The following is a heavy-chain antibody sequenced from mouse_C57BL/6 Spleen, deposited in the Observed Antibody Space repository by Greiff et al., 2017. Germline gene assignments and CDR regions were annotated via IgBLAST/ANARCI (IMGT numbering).Heavy chain of an antibody. CDR1: GYTFTSYW. J-gene: IGHJ3*01. D-gene: IGHD2-1*01. CDR3: AKFGYGNWFAY. V-gene: IGHV1-69*01. CDR2: IDPYDSYT. Sequence: QVQLQQPGAELVMPGASVKLSCKASGYTFTSYWMHWVKQRPGKGLEWIGEIDPYDSYTNYNQKFKGKSTLTVDKSSSTAYMQLSSLTSEDSAVYYCAKFGYGNWFAYWGQGTLVTVAA.